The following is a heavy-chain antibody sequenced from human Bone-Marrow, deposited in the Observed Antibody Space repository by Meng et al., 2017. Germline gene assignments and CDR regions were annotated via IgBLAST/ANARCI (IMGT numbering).Heavy chain of an antibody. CDR3: ARDRYYYDSSGYRFDY. CDR1: GGTFSSYA. J-gene: IGHJ4*02. Sequence: QGHRWQCWGEGKKPGPSVKVSCKASGGTFSSYAISWVRQAPGQGLEWMGGIIPIFGTANYAQKFQGRVTITADESTSTAYMELSSLRSEDTAVYYCARDRYYYDSSGYRFDYWGQGTLVTVSS. V-gene: IGHV1-69*01. CDR2: IIPIFGTA. D-gene: IGHD3-22*01.